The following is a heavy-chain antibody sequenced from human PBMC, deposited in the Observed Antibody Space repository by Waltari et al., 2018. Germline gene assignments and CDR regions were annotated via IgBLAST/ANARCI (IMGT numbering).Heavy chain of an antibody. CDR2: INPNSGGT. Sequence: QVQLVQSGAEVKKPGASVKVSCKASGYTFTGYYMHWVRQAPGQGLEWMGWINPNSGGTNYAQKFQGRVTMTRDTSISTAYMELSRLRSDATAVYYWARDLEYSSWGGGGNYYYYGMDVWGQGTTVTVSS. V-gene: IGHV1-2*02. D-gene: IGHD6-6*01. CDR3: ARDLEYSSWGGGGNYYYYGMDV. CDR1: GYTFTGYY. J-gene: IGHJ6*02.